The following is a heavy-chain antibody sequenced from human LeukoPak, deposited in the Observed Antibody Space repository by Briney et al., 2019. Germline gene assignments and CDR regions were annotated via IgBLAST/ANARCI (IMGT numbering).Heavy chain of an antibody. Sequence: GSLRLSCAASEFTFSSYWMSWVRQAPGKGLEWVASIKQDGSEKYYVDSVRGRFTISGDNANNSLYLQMNCLRAEDTAMYYCARDGGYRSGGTCYSTHWGQGSLVTVSS. D-gene: IGHD2-15*01. V-gene: IGHV3-7*03. CDR2: IKQDGSEK. CDR3: ARDGGYRSGGTCYSTH. CDR1: EFTFSSYW. J-gene: IGHJ4*02.